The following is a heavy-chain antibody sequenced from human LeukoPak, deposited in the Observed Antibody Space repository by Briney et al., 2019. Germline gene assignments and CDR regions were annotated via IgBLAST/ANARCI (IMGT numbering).Heavy chain of an antibody. Sequence: GGSLRLSCAASGFTFSTYAMGWVRQAPGKGLEWVSSISGSGSSTYYADSVKDRFTISRDSSKNTIYLQMNSLRAEDTAVFYCAKSGGGTTKNKYYFDYWGQGTLVTVSS. D-gene: IGHD3-10*01. CDR1: GFTFSTYA. CDR3: AKSGGGTTKNKYYFDY. CDR2: ISGSGSST. J-gene: IGHJ4*02. V-gene: IGHV3-23*01.